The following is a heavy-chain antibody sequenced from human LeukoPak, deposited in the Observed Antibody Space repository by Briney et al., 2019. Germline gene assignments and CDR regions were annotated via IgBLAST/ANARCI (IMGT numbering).Heavy chain of an antibody. Sequence: PGGSLRLSCAASGFTFSSYAMHWVRQAPGKGLEWVAVISYDGSNKYYADSVKGRFTISRDNSKNTLYLQMNSLRAEDTAVYYCATNVGYCSSTSCLKYYFDYWGQGTLVTVSS. J-gene: IGHJ4*02. V-gene: IGHV3-30-3*01. CDR1: GFTFSSYA. CDR3: ATNVGYCSSTSCLKYYFDY. CDR2: ISYDGSNK. D-gene: IGHD2-2*01.